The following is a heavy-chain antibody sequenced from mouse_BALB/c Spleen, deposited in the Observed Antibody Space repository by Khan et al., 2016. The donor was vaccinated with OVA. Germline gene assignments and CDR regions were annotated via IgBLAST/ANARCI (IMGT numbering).Heavy chain of an antibody. CDR3: AREKYYGSSHYAMDY. CDR1: GYTFTSYW. J-gene: IGHJ4*01. D-gene: IGHD1-1*01. Sequence: DLVKPGASVKLSCKASGYTFTSYWINWIKQRPGQGLEWIGRISPGSGTPYYNEMFKGKATLTVDTSSSTAYIQLSSLSSEDSAVYFWAREKYYGSSHYAMDYWGQGTSVTVSA. V-gene: IGHV1S41*01. CDR2: ISPGSGTP.